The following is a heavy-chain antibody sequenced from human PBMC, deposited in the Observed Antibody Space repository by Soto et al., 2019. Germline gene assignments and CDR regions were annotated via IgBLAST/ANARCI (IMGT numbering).Heavy chain of an antibody. V-gene: IGHV3-49*04. D-gene: IGHD2-15*01. J-gene: IGHJ4*02. CDR1: GFTLSDHY. CDR3: AADTGDIEVVPATT. Sequence: SLRLSCAGSGFTLSDHYIDWVRQAPGQGLEWIGLIRNQTYGGTTQYAASVQGRFTISRDDSNSVAYLQMMSLRADDTAMYYCAADTGDIEVVPATTWGQGTLVTVSS. CDR2: IRNQTYGGTT.